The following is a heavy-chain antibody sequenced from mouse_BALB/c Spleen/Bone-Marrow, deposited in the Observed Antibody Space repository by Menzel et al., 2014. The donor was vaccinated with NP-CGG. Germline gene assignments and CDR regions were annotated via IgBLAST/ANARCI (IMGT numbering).Heavy chain of an antibody. CDR2: IWAGGST. J-gene: IGHJ3*01. V-gene: IGHV2-9*02. Sequence: ESGPGLVAPSQSLSITCTVSEFSLTSYGVHWVRQPPGKGLEWLGVIWAGGSTNCNSALMSRLSISKDNSKSQVFLKMNSLQTDDTAMYYCARGGSSRAWFAYWGQGTLVTVSA. CDR1: EFSLTSYG. D-gene: IGHD1-1*01. CDR3: ARGGSSRAWFAY.